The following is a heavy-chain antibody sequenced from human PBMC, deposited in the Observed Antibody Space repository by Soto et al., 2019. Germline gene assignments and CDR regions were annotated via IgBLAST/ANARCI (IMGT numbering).Heavy chain of an antibody. J-gene: IGHJ4*02. CDR2: MSPDSAYI. V-gene: IGHV3-21*01. CDR3: ARGGTADPFDF. CDR1: GFAFISYS. Sequence: WGSLRLSCAASGFAFISYSINFCRQAPGKWLEWVSSMSPDSAYIYYADSMKGRFTISRDNAKSSLYLQLDSLRAEDTAVYYCARGGTADPFDFWGQGTLVTVSS.